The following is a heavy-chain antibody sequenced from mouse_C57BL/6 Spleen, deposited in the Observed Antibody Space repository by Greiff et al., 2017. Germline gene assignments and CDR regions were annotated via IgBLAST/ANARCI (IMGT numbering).Heavy chain of an antibody. Sequence: EVQLQESGGGLVQPKGSLKLSCAASGFSFNTYAMNWVRQAPGKGLEWVARIRSKSNNYATYYADSVKDRFIISRDDSESMLYLQMNNVKTEDTAMYYCVRARYYGTHYAMDYWGQGTSVTVSS. CDR1: GFSFNTYA. V-gene: IGHV10-1*01. CDR3: VRARYYGTHYAMDY. J-gene: IGHJ4*01. CDR2: IRSKSNNYAT. D-gene: IGHD1-1*01.